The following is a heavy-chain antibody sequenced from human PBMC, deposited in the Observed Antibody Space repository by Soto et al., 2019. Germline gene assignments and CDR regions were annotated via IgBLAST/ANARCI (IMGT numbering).Heavy chain of an antibody. D-gene: IGHD3-10*01. J-gene: IGHJ4*02. V-gene: IGHV3-48*02. CDR2: ISGTGSI. CDR1: GFSFSSYS. CDR3: ARDRYGSGSLFDY. Sequence: GGSLRLSCAASGFSFSSYSMNWVRQAPGKGLEWLSYISGTGSIYYADSVKGRFTISRDNAKQSLYLQMNSLRDEDTAVYYCARDRYGSGSLFDYWGQGTLVTVSS.